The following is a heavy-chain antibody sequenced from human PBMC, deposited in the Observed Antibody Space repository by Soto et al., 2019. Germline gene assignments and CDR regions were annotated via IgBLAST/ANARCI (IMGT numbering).Heavy chain of an antibody. CDR1: GGTFSSYT. CDR2: IIPILGIA. D-gene: IGHD3-16*01. CDR3: ARARAAPSGGDYFDY. J-gene: IGHJ4*02. Sequence: GASVKVSCKASGGTFSSYTISWVRQAPGQGLEWMGRIIPILGIANYAQKFQGRVTITADKSTSTAYMELSSLRSEDTAVYYCARARAAPSGGDYFDYWGQGTLVTVSS. V-gene: IGHV1-69*02.